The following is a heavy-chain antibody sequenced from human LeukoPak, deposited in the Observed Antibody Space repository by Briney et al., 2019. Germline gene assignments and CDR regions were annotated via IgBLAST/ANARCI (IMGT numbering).Heavy chain of an antibody. J-gene: IGHJ6*02. Sequence: PGGPLRLSCAASGFTFDDYAMHWARQAPGKGLEWVSLISGDGGSTYHADSVKGRFTISRDNSKNSLDLQMNSLRTEVTALYYCAEDSYSGYDRDYHYYGMDVWGQGTTVTVSS. CDR1: GFTFDDYA. CDR3: AEDSYSGYDRDYHYYGMDV. D-gene: IGHD5-12*01. V-gene: IGHV3-43*02. CDR2: ISGDGGST.